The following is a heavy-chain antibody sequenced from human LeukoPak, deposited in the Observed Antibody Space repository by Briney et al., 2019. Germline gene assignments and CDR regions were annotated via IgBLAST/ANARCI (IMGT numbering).Heavy chain of an antibody. D-gene: IGHD6-6*01. CDR1: GFTFSGYA. CDR2: ISGDGDST. V-gene: IGHV3-64D*06. Sequence: GGSLRLSCSASGFTFSGYAMHWVRQAPGKGLEYVSAISGDGDSTYYADSVKGRFSISRENSKSTLHLQMSSLRAEDTAVYYCVREYSGYYFFDSWGQGTLVTVSS. J-gene: IGHJ4*02. CDR3: VREYSGYYFFDS.